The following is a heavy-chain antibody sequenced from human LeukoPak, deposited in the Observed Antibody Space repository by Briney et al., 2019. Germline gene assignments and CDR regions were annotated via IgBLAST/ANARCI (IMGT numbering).Heavy chain of an antibody. V-gene: IGHV3-23*01. Sequence: PGGSLRLSCAVSGITLSNYGMSWVRQAPGKGLEWVAGISGSGGSTNYADSVKGRFTIFRDNAKNTLYPQLHSLRAEDTAVYFCAKRGVVIRVILVGFHKEAYYFDSWGQGALVTVSS. CDR2: ISGSGGST. CDR1: GITLSNYG. J-gene: IGHJ4*02. D-gene: IGHD3-22*01. CDR3: AKRGVVIRVILVGFHKEAYYFDS.